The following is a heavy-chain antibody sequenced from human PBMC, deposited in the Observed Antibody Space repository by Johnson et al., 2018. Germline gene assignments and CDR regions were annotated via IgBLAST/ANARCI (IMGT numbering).Heavy chain of an antibody. V-gene: IGHV3-7*01. CDR2: IKQDGSEK. CDR1: GFTFSSYW. D-gene: IGHD3-3*01. J-gene: IGHJ6*03. Sequence: EVQLVETGGGLVQPGGSLGLSCAASGFTFSSYWMSWVRQAPGKGLEWVANIKQDGSEKYYVDSVKGRFTISRDNDTNSLYLQMNSLKAEETAVYYCARRMTIFPYYMDVWGKGTTVTVSS. CDR3: ARRMTIFPYYMDV.